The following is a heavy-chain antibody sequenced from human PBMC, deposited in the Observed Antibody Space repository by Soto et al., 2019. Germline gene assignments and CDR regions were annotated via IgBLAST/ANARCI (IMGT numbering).Heavy chain of an antibody. CDR3: ARVRRGSSSFWFDP. CDR2: IYYSGST. J-gene: IGHJ5*02. Sequence: SETLSLTCTVSGGSICSGGYYWSWIRQHPGKGLEWIGYIYYSGSTYYNPSLKSRVTISVDTSKNQFSLKLSSVTAADTAVYYCARVRRGSSSFWFDPWGQGTLVPVSS. V-gene: IGHV4-31*03. CDR1: GGSICSGGYY. D-gene: IGHD6-13*01.